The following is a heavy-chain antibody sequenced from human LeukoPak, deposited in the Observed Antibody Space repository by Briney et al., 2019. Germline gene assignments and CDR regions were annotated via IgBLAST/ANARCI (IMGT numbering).Heavy chain of an antibody. CDR1: GYSISSGYY. CDR2: IFRSWTT. CDR3: VRGRGGLGIYQFEF. Sequence: SETLSLTCTVSGYSISSGYYWGWVRQPPGKGLQWIGSIFRSWTTYYSPTLRRRLSMSLDTSKNQFSLKLTSVTATDTAVYYCVRGRGGLGIYQFEFWGQGALVIVPS. D-gene: IGHD3/OR15-3a*01. J-gene: IGHJ4*02. V-gene: IGHV4-38-2*02.